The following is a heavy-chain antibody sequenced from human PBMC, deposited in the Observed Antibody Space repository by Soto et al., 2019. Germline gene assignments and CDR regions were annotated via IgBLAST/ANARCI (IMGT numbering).Heavy chain of an antibody. D-gene: IGHD1-26*01. J-gene: IGHJ6*02. CDR3: ARQRPTDGRWEFANYYGMDV. V-gene: IGHV4-34*12. CDR1: GGSFSAYC. Sequence: PSETLSLTCAVYGGSFSAYCWSWVRQPPGKGLEWIGEIIHSESTKYNPSLESRVTISVDTSKNQFSLKLSSVTAADTAVYYCARQRPTDGRWEFANYYGMDVWGQGTPVTVSS. CDR2: IIHSEST.